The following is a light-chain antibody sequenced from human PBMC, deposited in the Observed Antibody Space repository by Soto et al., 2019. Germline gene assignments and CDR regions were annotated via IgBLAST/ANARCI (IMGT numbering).Light chain of an antibody. Sequence: DIQMTQSPSTLSASVGDRVIITCRASQSINNWLAWYQQKPGKAPKLLFYDASSLESGVPSRFSGSGSGTEFTLTISSLQPDDFATYYCQQYSSYSYTFGQGTKLEIK. CDR2: DAS. J-gene: IGKJ2*01. CDR3: QQYSSYSYT. V-gene: IGKV1-5*01. CDR1: QSINNW.